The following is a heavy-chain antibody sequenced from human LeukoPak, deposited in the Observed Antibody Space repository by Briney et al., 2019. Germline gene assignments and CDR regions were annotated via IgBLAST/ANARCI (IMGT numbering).Heavy chain of an antibody. J-gene: IGHJ3*02. Sequence: PGGSLRLSCAASGFTVSSNYMSWVRQAPWKGLEWVSVIYSGGSTYYADSVKGRFTISRDNSKNTLYLQMNSLRAEDTAVYYCLSGSFDAFDIWGQGTMVTVSS. V-gene: IGHV3-66*01. CDR2: IYSGGST. CDR1: GFTVSSNY. CDR3: LSGSFDAFDI. D-gene: IGHD1-26*01.